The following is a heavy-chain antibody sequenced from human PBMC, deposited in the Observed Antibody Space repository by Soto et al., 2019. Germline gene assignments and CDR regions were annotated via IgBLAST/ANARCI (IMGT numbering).Heavy chain of an antibody. CDR1: GFTVSSNY. CDR3: AREQGIYYYYVMDV. CDR2: IYSGGST. J-gene: IGHJ6*02. D-gene: IGHD3-10*01. V-gene: IGHV3-53*01. Sequence: GGSLRLSCAASGFTVSSNYMSWVRQAPGKGLEWVSVIYSGGSTYYADSVKGRFTISRDNSKNTLYLQMNSLRAEDTAVYYCAREQGIYYYYVMDVWGQGTTVTVSS.